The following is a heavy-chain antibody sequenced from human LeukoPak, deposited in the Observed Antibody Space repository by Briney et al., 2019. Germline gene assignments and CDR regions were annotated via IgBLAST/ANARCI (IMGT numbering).Heavy chain of an antibody. D-gene: IGHD6-13*01. CDR2: IYHSGST. CDR3: ARAFDSSSWYGLDY. V-gene: IGHV4-38-2*02. CDR1: GYSISSGYY. Sequence: PSETLSLTCTVSGYSISSGYYWGWIRQPPGKGLEWIESIYHSGSTYYNPSLKSRVTISVDTSKNQFSLKLSSVTAADTAVYYCARAFDSSSWYGLDYWGQGTLVTVSS. J-gene: IGHJ4*02.